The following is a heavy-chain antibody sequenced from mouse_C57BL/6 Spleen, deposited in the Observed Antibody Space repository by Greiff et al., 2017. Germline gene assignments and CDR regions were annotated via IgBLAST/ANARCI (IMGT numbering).Heavy chain of an antibody. D-gene: IGHD1-2*01. CDR2: IYPGDGDT. Sequence: QVQLQQSGPELVKPGASVKISCKASGYAFSSSWMNWVKQRPGKGLEWIGRIYPGDGDTNYNGKFKGKATLTADKSSSTAYMQLSSLTSEDSAVYFCARCPWITTAMDYWGQGTSVTVSS. CDR1: GYAFSSSW. J-gene: IGHJ4*01. V-gene: IGHV1-82*01. CDR3: ARCPWITTAMDY.